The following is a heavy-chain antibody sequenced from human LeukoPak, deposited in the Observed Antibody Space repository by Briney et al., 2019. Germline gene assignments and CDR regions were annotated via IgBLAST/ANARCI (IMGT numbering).Heavy chain of an antibody. J-gene: IGHJ4*02. CDR2: INHSGST. Sequence: SETLSLTCAVYGGSFGGYYWSWIRQPPGKGLEWIGEINHSGSTNYNPSLKSRVTISVDTSKNQFSLKLSSVTAADTAVYYCARGYYTFDYWGQGTLVTVSS. V-gene: IGHV4-34*01. CDR3: ARGYYTFDY. D-gene: IGHD1-26*01. CDR1: GGSFGGYY.